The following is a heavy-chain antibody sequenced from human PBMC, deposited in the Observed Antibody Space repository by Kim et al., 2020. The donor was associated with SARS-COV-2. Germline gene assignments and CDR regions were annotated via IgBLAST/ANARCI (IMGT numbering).Heavy chain of an antibody. Sequence: SETLSLTCAVSGGSISSYYWTWIRQPPGKGLEWIGNIYYSGTTNYNPSLKSRVTISVDTSKNQFSLNLTSVTAADTAVYYCAGFCSGGSCPVHWGQGTLV. CDR1: GGSISSYY. V-gene: IGHV4-59*13. J-gene: IGHJ4*02. CDR2: IYYSGTT. D-gene: IGHD2-15*01. CDR3: AGFCSGGSCPVH.